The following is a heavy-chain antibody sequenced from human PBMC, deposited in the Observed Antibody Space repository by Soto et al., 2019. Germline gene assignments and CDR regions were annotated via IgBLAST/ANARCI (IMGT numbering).Heavy chain of an antibody. CDR3: ARHGSY. J-gene: IGHJ4*02. V-gene: IGHV4-39*01. CDR1: GVSISSSSYY. CDR2: IYFSGST. Sequence: PSETLSLTCTVTGVSISSSSYYWGWIRQTPGKGLEWIGTIYFSGSTYYNPSLKSRVTISVYRSKNQFSLNLTSVTAADTALYYCARHGSYWGPGTLVTVSS.